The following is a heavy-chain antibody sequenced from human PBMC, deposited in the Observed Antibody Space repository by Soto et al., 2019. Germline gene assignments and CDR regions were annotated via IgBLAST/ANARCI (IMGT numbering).Heavy chain of an antibody. CDR1: GFTFSSYA. CDR3: ARVAGAAAGPYYYYGMDV. D-gene: IGHD6-13*01. Sequence: GGSLRLSCAASGFTFSSYAMHWVRQAPGKGLEWVAVISYDGSNKYYADSVKGRFTISRDNSKNTLYLQMNSLRAEDTAVYYCARVAGAAAGPYYYYGMDVWAKGPRSPSP. V-gene: IGHV3-30-3*01. J-gene: IGHJ6*02. CDR2: ISYDGSNK.